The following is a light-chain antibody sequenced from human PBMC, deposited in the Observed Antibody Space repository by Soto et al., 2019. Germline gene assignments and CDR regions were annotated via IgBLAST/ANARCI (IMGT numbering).Light chain of an antibody. J-gene: IGLJ3*02. V-gene: IGLV2-8*01. Sequence: QSALTQPPSASGSPGQSVTISCTGTSSDVGNYNYVSWYQQHPGKVPKLMIYEVNKRPSGVPDRFSGSKSGNTASLTVSGLQAEDEADYYCSSYAGNNNVFGGGTTLTVL. CDR2: EVN. CDR3: SSYAGNNNV. CDR1: SSDVGNYNY.